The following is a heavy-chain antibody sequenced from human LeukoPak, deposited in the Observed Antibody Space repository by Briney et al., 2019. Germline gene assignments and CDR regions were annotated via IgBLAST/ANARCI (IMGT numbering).Heavy chain of an antibody. CDR1: GVSISSYY. D-gene: IGHD6-6*01. V-gene: IGHV4-59*01. J-gene: IGHJ5*02. Sequence: SETLSLTCTVSGVSISSYYWSWIRQPPGKGLEWIGYIYYSGSTNYNPSHKSRVTISVDTSKNQFSLKLSSVTAADTAVYYCARDGSIAARGGWFDPWGQGTLVTVSS. CDR3: ARDGSIAARGGWFDP. CDR2: IYYSGST.